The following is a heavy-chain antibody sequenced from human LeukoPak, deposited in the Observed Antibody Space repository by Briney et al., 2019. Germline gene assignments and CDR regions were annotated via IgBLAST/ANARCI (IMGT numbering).Heavy chain of an antibody. D-gene: IGHD5-18*01. CDR2: IYHSGST. CDR3: ARGAGEKLWFYFDY. Sequence: TGTLSLTCAVSGGSISSSNWWSWVRQPPGKGLEWIGEIYHSGSTNYNPSLKCRVAISVDKSKNQFSLKLSSVTAADTAVYYCARGAGEKLWFYFDYWGQGTLVTVSS. CDR1: GGSISSSNW. V-gene: IGHV4-4*02. J-gene: IGHJ4*02.